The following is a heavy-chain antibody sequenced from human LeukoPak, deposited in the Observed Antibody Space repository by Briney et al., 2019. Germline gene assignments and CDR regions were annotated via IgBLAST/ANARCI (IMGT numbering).Heavy chain of an antibody. CDR1: GGSFSDYY. CDR3: ARLSSGYYGPFDY. D-gene: IGHD3-22*01. V-gene: IGHV4-34*01. Sequence: SETLSLTCAVYGGSFSDYYWNWIRQPPGRGLEWIGEVNHSGSSNYNPSLKSRVTISVDTSKNQFSLKLSSVTAADTAVYYCARLSSGYYGPFDYWGQGTLVTVSS. J-gene: IGHJ4*02. CDR2: VNHSGSS.